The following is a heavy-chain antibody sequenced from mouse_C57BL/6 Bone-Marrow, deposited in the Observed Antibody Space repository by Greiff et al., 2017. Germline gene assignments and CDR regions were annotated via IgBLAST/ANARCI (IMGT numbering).Heavy chain of an antibody. J-gene: IGHJ4*01. D-gene: IGHD1-3*01. V-gene: IGHV2-9*01. Sequence: VQRVASGPGLVAPSQSLSITCTVSGFSFTSYGVDWVRQPPGKGLEWLGVFWGGGSTNYNSALMSSLSISKDNSKSQVFIKMNSLQTDDTAMYYCAKRGVGARDYWGQGTSVTVSS. CDR3: AKRGVGARDY. CDR1: GFSFTSYG. CDR2: FWGGGST.